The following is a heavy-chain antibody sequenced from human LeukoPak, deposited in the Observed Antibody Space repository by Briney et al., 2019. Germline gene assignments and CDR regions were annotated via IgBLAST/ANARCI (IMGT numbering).Heavy chain of an antibody. J-gene: IGHJ4*02. CDR1: GGSFSGYY. D-gene: IGHD3-10*01. V-gene: IGHV4-34*01. CDR3: ASSTRYPSGN. Sequence: PSETLSLTCAVYGGSFSGYYWSWIRQPPGEGLEWIGEINHSGSTNYNPSLKSRVTISVDTSKNQFSLKLSSVTAADTAVYYCASSTRYPSGNWGQGTLVTVSS. CDR2: INHSGST.